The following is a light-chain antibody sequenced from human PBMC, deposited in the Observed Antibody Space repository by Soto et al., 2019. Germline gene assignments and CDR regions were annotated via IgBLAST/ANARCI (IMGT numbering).Light chain of an antibody. J-gene: IGLJ1*01. CDR2: EVV. CDR3: KSYAGSNTYV. V-gene: IGLV2-8*01. CDR1: KSDIGVYDF. Sequence: LTQPPSASGSPGQSVTISCTGTKSDIGVYDFVSWYQHHPGKAPRLIIYEVVQRPSGVPDRFSGSKSGNTASLTVSGLQAADEADYFCKSYAGSNTYVFGSGTKVTLL.